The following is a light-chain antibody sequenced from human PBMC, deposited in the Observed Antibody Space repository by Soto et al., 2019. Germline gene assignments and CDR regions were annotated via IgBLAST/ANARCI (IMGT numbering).Light chain of an antibody. CDR3: QQYNTYSPT. V-gene: IGKV1-5*03. Sequence: DTQMTQSPSTLSAYVGDRVTITWRASQSISTSMAWYQQRPGTAPKLLIYKTSTLESGVPSRFSGSGSGTEFTLTISSLQPDDFATYYCQQYNTYSPTFGQGTKVEVK. J-gene: IGKJ1*01. CDR1: QSISTS. CDR2: KTS.